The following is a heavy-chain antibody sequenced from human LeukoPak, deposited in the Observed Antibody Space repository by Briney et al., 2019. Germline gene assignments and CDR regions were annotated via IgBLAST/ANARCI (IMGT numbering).Heavy chain of an antibody. CDR1: GGTFSSYA. Sequence: GASVKVSRKASGGTFSSYAISWVRQAPGQGLEWMGGIIPIFGTANYAQKFQGRVTITADESTSTAYMELSSLRSEDTAVYYCARGFIPGIAVAPRGSYYGMDVWGQGTTVTVSS. V-gene: IGHV1-69*13. CDR3: ARGFIPGIAVAPRGSYYGMDV. J-gene: IGHJ6*02. CDR2: IIPIFGTA. D-gene: IGHD6-19*01.